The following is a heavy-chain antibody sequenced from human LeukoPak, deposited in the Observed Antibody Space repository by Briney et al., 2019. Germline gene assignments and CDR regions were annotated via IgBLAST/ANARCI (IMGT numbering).Heavy chain of an antibody. J-gene: IGHJ6*04. CDR2: ISYDGSNK. CDR1: GFTFSSYA. V-gene: IGHV3-30-3*01. Sequence: GGSLRLSCAASGFTFSSYAMHWVRQAPGKGLEWVAVISYDGSNKYYADSVKGRFTISRDNSKNTLYLQMNSLRAEDTAVYYCARDSARVIRYFDWVLDYYYYGMDVWGKGTTVTVSS. CDR3: ARDSARVIRYFDWVLDYYYYGMDV. D-gene: IGHD3-9*01.